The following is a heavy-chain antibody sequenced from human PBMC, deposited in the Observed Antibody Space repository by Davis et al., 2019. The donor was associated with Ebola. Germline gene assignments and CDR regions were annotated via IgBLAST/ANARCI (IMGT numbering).Heavy chain of an antibody. D-gene: IGHD1-7*01. CDR2: IGTAGDT. CDR3: AKLWFGH. V-gene: IGHV3-13*01. Sequence: GESLKISCAASGFTFSSYDMHWVRQATGKGLEWVSAIGTAGDTYYPDSVKGRFTISRDNSKNTLYLQMNSLRAEDTAVYYCAKLWFGHWGQGTLVTVSS. CDR1: GFTFSSYD. J-gene: IGHJ5*02.